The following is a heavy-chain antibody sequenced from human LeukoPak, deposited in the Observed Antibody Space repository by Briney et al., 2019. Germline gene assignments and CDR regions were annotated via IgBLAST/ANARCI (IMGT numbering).Heavy chain of an antibody. CDR1: GYTFTSYD. D-gene: IGHD3/OR15-3a*01. CDR2: MNPNSGNT. J-gene: IGHJ4*02. CDR3: ARVGPSPYFDY. Sequence: VASLKVSCKASGYTFTSYDINWVRQATGQGLEWMGWMNPNSGNTGYAQKFQGRVTITRNTSISTAYMELSSLRSEDTAVYYCARVGPSPYFDYWGQGTLVTVSS. V-gene: IGHV1-8*03.